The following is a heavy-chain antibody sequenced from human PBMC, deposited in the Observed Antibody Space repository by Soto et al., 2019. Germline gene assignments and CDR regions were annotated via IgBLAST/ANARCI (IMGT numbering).Heavy chain of an antibody. Sequence: ASVKVSCKASGYTLTSYAVRWVRQAPGQRLEWMGWINAGNGNTKYSQKFQGRVTITRDTSASTAYMELSSLRSEDTAVYYCARDFSWFGELIASDYWGQGTLVTVSS. CDR1: GYTLTSYA. J-gene: IGHJ4*02. CDR3: ARDFSWFGELIASDY. D-gene: IGHD3-10*01. CDR2: INAGNGNT. V-gene: IGHV1-3*01.